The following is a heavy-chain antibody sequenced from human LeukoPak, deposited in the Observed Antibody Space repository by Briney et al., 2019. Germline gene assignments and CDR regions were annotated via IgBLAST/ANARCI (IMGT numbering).Heavy chain of an antibody. CDR2: ISGSGGST. D-gene: IGHD3-22*01. CDR3: AKDDSSGPRELYYHGMDV. CDR1: GFTFSSYA. Sequence: GGSLRLSCAASGFTFSSYAMSWVRQAPGRGLEWVSAISGSGGSTYYADSVKGRFTISRDNSKNTLYLQMNSLRAEDTAVYYCAKDDSSGPRELYYHGMDVWGQETTVTVSS. V-gene: IGHV3-23*01. J-gene: IGHJ6*02.